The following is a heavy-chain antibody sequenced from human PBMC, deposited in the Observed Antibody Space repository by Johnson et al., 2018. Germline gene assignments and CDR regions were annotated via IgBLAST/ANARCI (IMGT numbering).Heavy chain of an antibody. Sequence: VQLVQSGGGVVQPGRSLRLSCAASGFTFDDYAMHWVRQAPGKGLEWVAGIWWNGGSIDYADSVKGRFTISRDNAKNSLYLQMNRLGAEDTALYYCAKDTGGGLGEGAESFQQGGEGTVIAVSA. CDR3: AKDTGGGLGEGAESFQQ. V-gene: IGHV3-9*01. J-gene: IGHJ1*01. CDR2: IWWNGGSI. D-gene: IGHD3-10*01. CDR1: GFTFDDYA.